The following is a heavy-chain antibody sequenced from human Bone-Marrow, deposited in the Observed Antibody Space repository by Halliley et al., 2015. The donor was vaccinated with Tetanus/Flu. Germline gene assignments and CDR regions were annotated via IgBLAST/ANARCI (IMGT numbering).Heavy chain of an antibody. J-gene: IGHJ4*02. CDR1: GGSISSFY. Sequence: GLVKPSETLSLTCTVSGGSISSFYWSWIRQPPGKGLEWIGCLSYGGNTNYNPSLRSRVTISADTSKNHFSLSLSSVPATATAVYYCATLGNSSGNSFDHWGQGTPSTGSS. CDR3: ATLGNSSGNSFDH. V-gene: IGHV4-59*08. CDR2: LSYGGNT.